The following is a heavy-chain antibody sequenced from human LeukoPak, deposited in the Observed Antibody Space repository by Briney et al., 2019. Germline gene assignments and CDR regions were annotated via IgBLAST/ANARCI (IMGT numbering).Heavy chain of an antibody. J-gene: IGHJ3*02. CDR1: GGSISSGSYY. CDR2: IYTSGST. D-gene: IGHD6-13*01. V-gene: IGHV4-61*02. CDR3: AGAPPLLYSSSSLGAFDI. Sequence: PSETLSLTCTVSGGSISSGSYYWSWIRQPAGKGLEWIGRIYTSGSTNYNPSLRSRVTISVDTSKNQFSLKLNSVTAADTAVYYCAGAPPLLYSSSSLGAFDIWGQGTMVTVSS.